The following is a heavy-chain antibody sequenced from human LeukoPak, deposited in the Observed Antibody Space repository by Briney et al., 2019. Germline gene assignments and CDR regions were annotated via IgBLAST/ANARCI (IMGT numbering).Heavy chain of an antibody. CDR1: GFTFSSYS. J-gene: IGHJ4*02. Sequence: GGSLRLSCAASGFTFSSYSMNWVRQPPGKGLEWVTSISSSSSYIYYADSMKGRFTISRDNAKNSLYLQMNSLRAEDTAVYYCARVSSPDYYDSSGNFDYWGQGTLVTVSS. D-gene: IGHD3-22*01. V-gene: IGHV3-21*01. CDR3: ARVSSPDYYDSSGNFDY. CDR2: ISSSSSYI.